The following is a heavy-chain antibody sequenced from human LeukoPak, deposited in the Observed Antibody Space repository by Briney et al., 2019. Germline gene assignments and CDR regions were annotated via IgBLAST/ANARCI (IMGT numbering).Heavy chain of an antibody. Sequence: GGSLRLSCAASGFTFSSYSMNWVRQAPGKGLEWVSSISSSSSYIYYADSVKGRFTISRDNAKNSLYLQMNSLRAEDTAVYYCARALNYHDSSGLHDAFDIWGQGTMVTVSS. CDR1: GFTFSSYS. CDR2: ISSSSSYI. CDR3: ARALNYHDSSGLHDAFDI. D-gene: IGHD3-22*01. J-gene: IGHJ3*02. V-gene: IGHV3-21*01.